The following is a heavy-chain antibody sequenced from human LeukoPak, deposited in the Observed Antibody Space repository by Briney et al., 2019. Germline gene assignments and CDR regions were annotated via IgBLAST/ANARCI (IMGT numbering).Heavy chain of an antibody. CDR3: ARDYGGFSTRGFDY. V-gene: IGHV3-30*03. CDR1: GFTFSAYG. D-gene: IGHD4/OR15-4a*01. CDR2: ISYDGSNK. J-gene: IGHJ4*02. Sequence: GGSLRLSCAASGFTFSAYGIHWVRQAPGKGLEWVAVISYDGSNKYYVDSVKGRFTISRDNSKNTLYLQMNSLRAEDTAVYYCARDYGGFSTRGFDYWGQGTLVTVSS.